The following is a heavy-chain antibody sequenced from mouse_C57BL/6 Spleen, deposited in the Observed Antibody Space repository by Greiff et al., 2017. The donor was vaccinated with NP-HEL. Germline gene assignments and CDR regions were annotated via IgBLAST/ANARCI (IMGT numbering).Heavy chain of an antibody. D-gene: IGHD1-2*01. CDR3: ARDGYADWYFDV. V-gene: IGHV5-4*01. CDR1: GFTFSSYA. CDR2: ISDGGSYT. J-gene: IGHJ1*03. Sequence: EVQLQESGGGLVKPGGSLKLSCAASGFTFSSYAMSWVRQTPEKRLEWVATISDGGSYTYYPDNVKGRFTISRDNAKNNLYLQMSHLKSEDTAMYYCARDGYADWYFDVWGTGTTVTVSS.